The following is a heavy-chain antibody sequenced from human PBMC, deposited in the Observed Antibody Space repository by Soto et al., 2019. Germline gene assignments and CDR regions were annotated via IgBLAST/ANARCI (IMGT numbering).Heavy chain of an antibody. CDR3: ASSYGSGYPAFDY. D-gene: IGHD3-10*01. Sequence: QVQLVQSGAEVKRPGSSVKVSCKASGDTFNFYSINWVRQAPGLGLEWMGRVNPIVSMSNYAQKFQGRVTITAHKSTSTAYMELSSLRSADTAIYYCASSYGSGYPAFDYWGQGALGTVSS. CDR2: VNPIVSMS. J-gene: IGHJ4*02. CDR1: GDTFNFYS. V-gene: IGHV1-69*02.